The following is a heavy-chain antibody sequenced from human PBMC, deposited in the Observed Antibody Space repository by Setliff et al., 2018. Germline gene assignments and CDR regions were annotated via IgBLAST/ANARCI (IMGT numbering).Heavy chain of an antibody. CDR3: ARSPSSGAYWNPRPFYSDY. CDR1: GASITSGGFY. D-gene: IGHD1-26*01. V-gene: IGHV4-61*09. CDR2: ISPSGST. J-gene: IGHJ4*02. Sequence: PSETLSLTCSVSGASITSGGFYWTWIRQPAGKGLEWIGHISPSGSTTYNPSVKSRATISLDTSKNHFSLKLDSVTAADTALYYCARSPSSGAYWNPRPFYSDYWARGTLVTVSS.